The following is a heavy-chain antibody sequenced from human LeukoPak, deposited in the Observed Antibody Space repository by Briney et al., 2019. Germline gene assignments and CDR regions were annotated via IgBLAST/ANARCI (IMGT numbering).Heavy chain of an antibody. Sequence: GASVKVSCKASGYTFTSYGISWVRQAPGQGLEWMGWISAYNGNTNYAQKLQGRVTMTTDTSTSTAYMELRSLRSDDTAVYYCARDSSGFDLYYYYGMDVWGQGTTVTVSS. CDR3: ARDSSGFDLYYYYGMDV. J-gene: IGHJ6*02. CDR2: ISAYNGNT. D-gene: IGHD6-19*01. V-gene: IGHV1-18*01. CDR1: GYTFTSYG.